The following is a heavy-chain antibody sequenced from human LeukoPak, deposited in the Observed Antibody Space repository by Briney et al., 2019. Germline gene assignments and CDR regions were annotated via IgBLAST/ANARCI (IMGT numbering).Heavy chain of an antibody. V-gene: IGHV4-34*01. J-gene: IGHJ4*02. CDR3: AKYGNSGWVIDN. CDR1: GGSFSGYY. D-gene: IGHD6-19*01. CDR2: INHSGST. Sequence: PSETLSLTCAVYGGSFSGYYWSWIRQPPGKGLEWSGEINHSGSTNYNPSLKSRVTISVDTSKNQFSLKLSSVTAADTAVYFCAKYGNSGWVIDNWGQGTLVTVSS.